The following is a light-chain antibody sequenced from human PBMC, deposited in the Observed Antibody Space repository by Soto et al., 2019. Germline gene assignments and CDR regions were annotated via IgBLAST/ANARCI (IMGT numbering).Light chain of an antibody. Sequence: EIVLTQSPGTLSLSPGERATLSCRASQSVSSSYLAWYLQKPGQAPRLLIYGASSRATGIPDRFSGSGSGTDFTLTISRLEPEDFAVYYCQQYGSSPQRTFGQGTKVEIK. J-gene: IGKJ1*01. CDR1: QSVSSSY. CDR2: GAS. CDR3: QQYGSSPQRT. V-gene: IGKV3-20*01.